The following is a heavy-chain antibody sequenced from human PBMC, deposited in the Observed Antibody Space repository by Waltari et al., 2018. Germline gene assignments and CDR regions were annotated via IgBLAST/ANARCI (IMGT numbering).Heavy chain of an antibody. J-gene: IGHJ4*02. CDR3: ARVGVTGSSSWYGS. Sequence: QVQLVQSGAEVKKPGSSVKVSCKASGGTFSSYTISGVRQAPGQGLEWMGRIIPILGIANYAQKFQGRVTITADKSTSTAYMELSSLRSEDTAVYYCARVGVTGSSSWYGSWGQGTLVTVSS. V-gene: IGHV1-69*02. CDR2: IIPILGIA. CDR1: GGTFSSYT. D-gene: IGHD6-13*01.